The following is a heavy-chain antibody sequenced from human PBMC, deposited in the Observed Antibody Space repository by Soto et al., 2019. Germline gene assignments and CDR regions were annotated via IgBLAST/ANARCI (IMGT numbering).Heavy chain of an antibody. V-gene: IGHV1-8*01. CDR1: GYTFTRYD. CDR2: MNPQTGNT. D-gene: IGHD6-6*01. CDR3: ARLSEESSSSNYYYFYMDF. J-gene: IGHJ6*03. Sequence: QVQLVQSGSEGKEPGASMKISCQASGYTFTRYDITWVRQATGQGLEWMGWMNPQTGNTAYAEKFQGRITMTRSTSINTAYMELSGLRSEDTAVYYCARLSEESSSSNYYYFYMDFCGKGSTVTVSS.